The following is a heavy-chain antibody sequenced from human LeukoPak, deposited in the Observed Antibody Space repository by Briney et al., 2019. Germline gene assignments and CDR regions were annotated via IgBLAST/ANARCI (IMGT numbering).Heavy chain of an antibody. J-gene: IGHJ4*02. CDR3: ARDAPYSIQLRSSYYFDY. CDR2: IYYSGST. CDR1: GGSISSSSYY. V-gene: IGHV4-39*02. D-gene: IGHD6-13*01. Sequence: SETLSLTCTVSGGSISSSSYYWGWIRQPPGKGLEWIGSIYYSGSTYYNPSLKSRVTISVDTSKNQFSLKLSSVTAADTAVYYCARDAPYSIQLRSSYYFDYWGQGTLVTVSS.